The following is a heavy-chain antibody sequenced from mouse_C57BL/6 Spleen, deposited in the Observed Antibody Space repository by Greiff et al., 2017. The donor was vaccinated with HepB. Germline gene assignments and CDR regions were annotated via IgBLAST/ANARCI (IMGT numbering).Heavy chain of an antibody. CDR2: IDPSDSYT. J-gene: IGHJ1*03. D-gene: IGHD1-1*01. V-gene: IGHV1-50*01. CDR3: ARKGAYGSSATRGYFDV. CDR1: GYTFTSYW. Sequence: QVQLQQPGAELVKPGASVKLSCKASGYTFTSYWMQWVKQRPGQGLEWIGEIDPSDSYTNYNQKFKGKATLTVDTSSSTAYMQLSSLPSEDSAVYYCARKGAYGSSATRGYFDVWGKGTTVTVSS.